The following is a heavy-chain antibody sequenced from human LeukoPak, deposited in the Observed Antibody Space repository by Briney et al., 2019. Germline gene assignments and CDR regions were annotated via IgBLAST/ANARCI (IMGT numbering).Heavy chain of an antibody. J-gene: IGHJ4*02. V-gene: IGHV3-11*04. D-gene: IGHD3-3*01. CDR1: GFTFSDYY. Sequence: PGGSLRLSCAASGFTFSDYYMSWIRQAPGKGLEWVSYISSSGSTIYYADSVKGRFTISRDNAKNSLYLQMNSLRAEDTAVYYCARDPITIFGVVNPYYFDYWGQGTLVTVSS. CDR2: ISSSGSTI. CDR3: ARDPITIFGVVNPYYFDY.